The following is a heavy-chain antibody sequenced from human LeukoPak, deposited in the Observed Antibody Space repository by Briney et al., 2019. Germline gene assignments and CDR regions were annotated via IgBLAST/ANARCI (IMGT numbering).Heavy chain of an antibody. CDR1: GFTFSSYA. CDR3: AKGRYSSGWYDYFDY. J-gene: IGHJ4*02. V-gene: IGHV3-23*01. Sequence: PGGSLRLSCAASGFTFSSYAMSWVGQAPGKGLEWVSAISGSGGSTYYADSVKGRFTISRDNSKNTLYLQMNSLRAEDTAVYYCAKGRYSSGWYDYFDYWGQGTLVTVSS. D-gene: IGHD6-19*01. CDR2: ISGSGGST.